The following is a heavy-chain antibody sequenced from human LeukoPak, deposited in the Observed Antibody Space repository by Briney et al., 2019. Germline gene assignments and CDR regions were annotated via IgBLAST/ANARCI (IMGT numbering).Heavy chain of an antibody. D-gene: IGHD2-2*01. CDR1: GYSLLGLA. CDR3: ATHLLGGPDSKDDY. V-gene: IGHV1-24*01. CDR2: YDPEDGDT. J-gene: IGHJ4*02. Sequence: EASVKVSCKVSGYSLLGLAIHWVRQAPGGGLEWVGGYDPEDGDTIYAQKFQGRVTMMTEDTSTDTAYMELSSLRSDDTAVYYCATHLLGGPDSKDDYWGQGTLVTVSS.